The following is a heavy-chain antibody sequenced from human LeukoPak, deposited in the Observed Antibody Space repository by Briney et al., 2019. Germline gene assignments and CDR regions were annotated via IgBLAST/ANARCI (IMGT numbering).Heavy chain of an antibody. CDR1: GYSFTSYR. V-gene: IGHV5-51*01. Sequence: GESLKISCKGSGYSFTSYRIGWVRQMPGKGLEWMGIIYPGDFDTRYSPSFQGQVTISADKSISTAYLQWSSLKASDTAMYYCARGEGEGSSGYYGVDDAFDIWGQGTMVTVSS. J-gene: IGHJ3*02. CDR3: ARGEGEGSSGYYGVDDAFDI. D-gene: IGHD3-22*01. CDR2: IYPGDFDT.